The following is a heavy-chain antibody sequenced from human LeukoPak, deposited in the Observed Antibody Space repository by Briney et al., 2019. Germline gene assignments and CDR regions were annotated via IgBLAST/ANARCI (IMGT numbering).Heavy chain of an antibody. CDR1: GFTFSSYA. CDR2: ISYDGSNK. Sequence: PGGSLRLSCAASGFTFSSYAMHWVRQAPGKGLEWVAVISYDGSNKYYADSVKGRFTISRDNSKNTLYLQMNSLRAEDTAVYYSARVFGGYDYPVYDAFDIWGQGTMVTVSS. CDR3: ARVFGGYDYPVYDAFDI. J-gene: IGHJ3*02. V-gene: IGHV3-30*04. D-gene: IGHD5-12*01.